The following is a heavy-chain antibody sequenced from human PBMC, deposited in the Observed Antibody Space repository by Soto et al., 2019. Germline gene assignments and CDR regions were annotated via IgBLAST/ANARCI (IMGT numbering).Heavy chain of an antibody. Sequence: PGESLKISCQTSGYTFTNYWIGWVRQMPGKGLEWLGIINPADSDIRYNPSFEGKVTISVDKSISTAFLQWNSLQAADTATYYCARRGESSDWYIVDIPFESWGQGTLVTVS. V-gene: IGHV5-51*01. CDR2: INPADSDI. CDR3: ARRGESSDWYIVDIPFES. D-gene: IGHD6-19*01. J-gene: IGHJ4*02. CDR1: GYTFTNYW.